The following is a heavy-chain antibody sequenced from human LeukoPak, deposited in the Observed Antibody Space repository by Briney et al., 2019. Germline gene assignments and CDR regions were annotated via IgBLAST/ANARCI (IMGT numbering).Heavy chain of an antibody. J-gene: IGHJ4*02. CDR2: IRSGSSYI. CDR1: GFTFSNYG. V-gene: IGHV3-21*01. D-gene: IGHD4-17*01. Sequence: GGSLGLSCAASGFTFSNYGMNWVRQAPGKGLEWVSSIRSGSSYIYYADSVKGRFTISRDDAENSLYLQMNSLRAEDTAVYYCARDYGDRCFDYWGQGTLVAVSS. CDR3: ARDYGDRCFDY.